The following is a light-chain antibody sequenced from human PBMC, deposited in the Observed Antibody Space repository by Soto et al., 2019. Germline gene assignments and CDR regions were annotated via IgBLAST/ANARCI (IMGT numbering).Light chain of an antibody. CDR2: LNRDGSH. CDR3: QTWGTGIVI. Sequence: QLVLTQSPYASASLGASVKLTCNLSSGHSNYAIARHQQQTEKGTRYLMKLNRDGSHSKGDGIPNRFSGSSSGAERYLTISSLQSEDEADYYCQTWGTGIVIFGGGTKLTVL. V-gene: IGLV4-69*01. J-gene: IGLJ2*01. CDR1: SGHSNYA.